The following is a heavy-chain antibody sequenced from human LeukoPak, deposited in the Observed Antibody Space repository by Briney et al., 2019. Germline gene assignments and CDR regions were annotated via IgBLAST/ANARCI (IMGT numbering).Heavy chain of an antibody. CDR3: ARDGPPRGFDP. V-gene: IGHV4-59*01. J-gene: IGHJ5*02. CDR2: IYYSGST. CDR1: GGSISSYY. Sequence: SETLSLTCTVSGGSISSYYWSWIRQPPGKGLEWIGYIYYSGSTNYNPSLKSRVTISVDTSKNQFSLKLSSVTAADTAVYYCARDGPPRGFDPWGQGTLVTVSS.